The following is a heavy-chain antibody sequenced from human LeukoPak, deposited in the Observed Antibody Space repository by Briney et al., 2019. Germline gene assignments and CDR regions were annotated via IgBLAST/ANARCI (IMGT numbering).Heavy chain of an antibody. CDR2: IKQDGSEK. Sequence: GGSLRLSCAASGFTFSSYWMSWVRQAPGKGLEWVANIKQDGSEKYYVDSVKGRFTISRDNAKNSLYLQMNSLRAEDTAVYYCARAKGAYSSSSLDYWGQGTLVTVSS. CDR1: GFTFSSYW. D-gene: IGHD6-6*01. CDR3: ARAKGAYSSSSLDY. V-gene: IGHV3-7*01. J-gene: IGHJ4*02.